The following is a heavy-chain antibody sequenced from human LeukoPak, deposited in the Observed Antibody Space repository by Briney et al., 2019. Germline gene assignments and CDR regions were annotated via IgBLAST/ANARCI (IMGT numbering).Heavy chain of an antibody. CDR2: IYHSGST. CDR1: GGSISSSNW. V-gene: IGHV4-4*02. J-gene: IGHJ5*02. Sequence: SGTLSLTCAVSGGSISSSNWWSWVRQPPGKGLEWIREIYHSGSTNYNPSLKSRVTISLDKSKNQFSLKLSSVTAADTAVYYCARGAYSYGYFDWFDPWGQGTLVTVSS. CDR3: ARGAYSYGYFDWFDP. D-gene: IGHD5-18*01.